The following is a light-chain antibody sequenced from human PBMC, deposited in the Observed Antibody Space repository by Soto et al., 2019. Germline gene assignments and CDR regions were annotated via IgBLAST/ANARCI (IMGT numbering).Light chain of an antibody. CDR1: SSDVGGYNY. CDR3: SSFAGSNNFGYV. V-gene: IGLV2-8*01. Sequence: QSVLTQPPSASGSPGQSVTISCTGTSSDVGGYNYVSWYQHHPGKAPKLMIYEVNKRPSGVPDRFSGSKSGNTASLTVSGLQAEDEADYYCSSFAGSNNFGYVFGTGTKLTVL. CDR2: EVN. J-gene: IGLJ1*01.